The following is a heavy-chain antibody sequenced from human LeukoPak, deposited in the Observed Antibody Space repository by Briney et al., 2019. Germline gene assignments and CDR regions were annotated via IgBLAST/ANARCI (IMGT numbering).Heavy chain of an antibody. J-gene: IGHJ4*02. V-gene: IGHV3-33*06. Sequence: GGSLRLSCAASGFTLSSNGMHWVRQAPRKGLKWVAVIWYDGSNKYYADSVKGRFTISRDNSKNTLYLQMNSLRAEDTAVYYCAKDCSSTSCYDYWGQGTLVTVSS. CDR2: IWYDGSNK. CDR1: GFTLSSNG. D-gene: IGHD2-2*01. CDR3: AKDCSSTSCYDY.